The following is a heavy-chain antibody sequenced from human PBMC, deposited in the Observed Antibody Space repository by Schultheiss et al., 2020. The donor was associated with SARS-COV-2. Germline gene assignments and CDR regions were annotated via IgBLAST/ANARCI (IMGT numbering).Heavy chain of an antibody. CDR2: IRSKAYGGTT. V-gene: IGHV3-49*04. CDR3: TRDSLVVTYYFDY. D-gene: IGHD2-15*01. CDR1: GFTFGDYA. Sequence: GESLKISCTASGFTFGDYAMSWVRQAPGKGLEWVGFIRSKAYGGTTEYAASVKGRFTISRDDSKSIAYLQMNSLKTEDTAVYYCTRDSLVVTYYFDYWGQGTLVTVSS. J-gene: IGHJ4*02.